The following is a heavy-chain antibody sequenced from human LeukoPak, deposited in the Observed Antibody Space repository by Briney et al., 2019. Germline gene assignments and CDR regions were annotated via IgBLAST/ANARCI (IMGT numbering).Heavy chain of an antibody. J-gene: IGHJ4*02. V-gene: IGHV3-23*01. D-gene: IGHD2/OR15-2a*01. CDR1: GFTFTSYS. Sequence: PGGSLRLSCAASGFTFTSYSMTWVRQAPGKGLEWVSSISGSGLRPYYADSVKGRFTVSRDNSKSTLYLQMSSLRAEDTAVYYCAKDRTLYVSGPTAWDYGGQGTVVTVSS. CDR2: ISGSGLRP. CDR3: AKDRTLYVSGPTAWDY.